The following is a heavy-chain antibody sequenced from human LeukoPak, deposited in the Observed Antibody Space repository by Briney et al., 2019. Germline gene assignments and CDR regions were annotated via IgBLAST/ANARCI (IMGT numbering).Heavy chain of an antibody. D-gene: IGHD3-10*01. CDR3: AKSNGYGLVDI. CDR2: ISGSGGST. Sequence: GGSLRLSCAASGFTFSSYGMSWVRQAPGKGLEWVSAISGSGGSTYYADSVKGRFTISRDNFKNTLYLQMNSLRAEDTAVYYCAKSNGYGLVDIWGQGTMVTVSS. J-gene: IGHJ3*02. V-gene: IGHV3-23*01. CDR1: GFTFSSYG.